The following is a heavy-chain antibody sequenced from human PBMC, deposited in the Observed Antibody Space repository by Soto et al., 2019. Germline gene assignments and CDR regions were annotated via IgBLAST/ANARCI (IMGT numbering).Heavy chain of an antibody. Sequence: ASVKVSCKASGYTLTGYYMHWVRQAPGQGLEWMGWINPNSGGTSYAQRFQGRVTMTRDTSISTAYMELSRLTSDDTAVYYCVRDLGDCSGGSCSPYFDYWGQGTLVTVSS. CDR3: VRDLGDCSGGSCSPYFDY. J-gene: IGHJ4*02. D-gene: IGHD2-15*01. CDR1: GYTLTGYY. V-gene: IGHV1-2*02. CDR2: INPNSGGT.